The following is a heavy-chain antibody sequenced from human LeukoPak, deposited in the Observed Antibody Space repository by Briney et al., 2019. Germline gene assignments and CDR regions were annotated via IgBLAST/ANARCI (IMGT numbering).Heavy chain of an antibody. CDR3: ARSSGIMGPTTPDY. CDR1: GYTFTSYS. Sequence: ASVKVSCKASGYTFTSYSVTWVRQVPDQRLEWVGWISTYNGNTNYVQNLQGRVTMITDAFTNTAYMELRDLRSDDTAVYYCARSSGIMGPTTPDYWGQGTLVAVSS. D-gene: IGHD6-19*01. J-gene: IGHJ4*02. CDR2: ISTYNGNT. V-gene: IGHV1-18*01.